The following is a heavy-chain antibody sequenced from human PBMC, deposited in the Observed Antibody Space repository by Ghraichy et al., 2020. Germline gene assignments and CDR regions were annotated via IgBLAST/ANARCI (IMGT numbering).Heavy chain of an antibody. CDR2: ISSSSVYM. Sequence: GGSLRLSCAASGFTFANYNMNWVRQAPGKGLEWVSSISSSSVYMYYPDSVKGRFTISGDNAKNSVYLQMNSLRAEDTAVYYCARAVEGSRNTFDIWGLGTMVTVSS. J-gene: IGHJ3*02. CDR3: ARAVEGSRNTFDI. V-gene: IGHV3-21*01. CDR1: GFTFANYN. D-gene: IGHD1-14*01.